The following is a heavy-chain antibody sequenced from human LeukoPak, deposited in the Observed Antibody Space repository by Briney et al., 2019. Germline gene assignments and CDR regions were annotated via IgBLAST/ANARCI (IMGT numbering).Heavy chain of an antibody. CDR1: GGSISSSSYY. CDR2: IYYSGST. Sequence: SETLPLTCTVSGGSISSSSYYWGWIRQPPGKGLEWIGSIYYSGSTYYNPSLKSRVTISVDTSKNQFSLKLSSVTAADTAVYYCARPGDAARPWYYMDVWGKGTTVTVSS. D-gene: IGHD6-6*01. J-gene: IGHJ6*03. CDR3: ARPGDAARPWYYMDV. V-gene: IGHV4-39*01.